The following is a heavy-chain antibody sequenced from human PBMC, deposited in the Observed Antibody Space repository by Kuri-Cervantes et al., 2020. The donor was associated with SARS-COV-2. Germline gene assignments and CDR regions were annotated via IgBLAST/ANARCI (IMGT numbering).Heavy chain of an antibody. CDR2: IGGSGDDT. CDR1: GFTFSSYG. CDR3: AKDNSDSYGCNWFDP. J-gene: IGHJ5*02. Sequence: GGSLRLSCAASGFTFSSYGMHWVRQAPGKGLEWVSAIGGSGDDTYYADSVKGRFTISRDNSKNTLYLQMNSLRAEDTAVYYCAKDNSDSYGCNWFDPWGQGTLVTVSS. V-gene: IGHV3-23*01. D-gene: IGHD5-18*01.